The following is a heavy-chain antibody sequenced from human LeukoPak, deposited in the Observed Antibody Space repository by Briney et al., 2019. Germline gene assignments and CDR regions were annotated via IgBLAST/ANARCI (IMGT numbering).Heavy chain of an antibody. CDR3: TTVYSSGWYNYDY. CDR1: GFTFSNAW. Sequence: GGSLRLSCAASGFTFSNAWMSWVRQAPGKGLEWVGRIKSKTDGGTTDYAAPVKGRFTISRDDSKNTLYLQMNSLKTEDTAVYYCTTVYSSGWYNYDYWGQGTLVTVSS. CDR2: IKSKTDGGTT. J-gene: IGHJ4*02. D-gene: IGHD6-19*01. V-gene: IGHV3-15*01.